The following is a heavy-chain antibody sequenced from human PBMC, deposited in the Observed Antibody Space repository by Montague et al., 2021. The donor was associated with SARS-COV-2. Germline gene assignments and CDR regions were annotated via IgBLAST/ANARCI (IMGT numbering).Heavy chain of an antibody. J-gene: IGHJ1*01. CDR3: ASRGAVAGKVYFQH. V-gene: IGHV4-4*02. CDR1: GGSISSSNW. Sequence: SETLSLTCAVSGGSISSSNWWSWFRQPPGKGLEWIGEIYHSGSTXNNPSLKSRATISVDKSKNQFSLKLSSVTAADTAVYYCASRGAVAGKVYFQHWGQGTLVTVSS. D-gene: IGHD6-19*01. CDR2: IYHSGST.